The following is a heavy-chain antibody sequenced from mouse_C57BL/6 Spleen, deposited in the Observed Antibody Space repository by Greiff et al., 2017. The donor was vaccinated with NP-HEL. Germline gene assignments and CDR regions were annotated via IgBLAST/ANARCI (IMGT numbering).Heavy chain of an antibody. J-gene: IGHJ1*03. CDR1: GYTFTSYG. CDR3: ARSVELEGSWYFDV. CDR2: IYPRSGNT. Sequence: VQLKQSGAELARPGASVKLSCKASGYTFTSYGISWVKQRTGQGLEWIGEIYPRSGNTYYNEKFKGKATLTADKSSSTAYMELRSLTSEDSAVYFCARSVELEGSWYFDVWGTGTTVTVSS. D-gene: IGHD1-1*02. V-gene: IGHV1-81*01.